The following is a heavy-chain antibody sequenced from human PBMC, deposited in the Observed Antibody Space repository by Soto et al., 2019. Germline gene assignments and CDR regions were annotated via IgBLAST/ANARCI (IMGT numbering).Heavy chain of an antibody. CDR1: GFTFRSYG. Sequence: EVQLLESGGGLVQPGGSLRLSCAASGFTFRSYGMTWVRQAPGKGLEWVSFSSATGSGTYYADSVKGRFTISRDNSKNTLYLQMTGLRADDTAVYYCAKDRRAGGNYGFYSDFWGQGALVIVSS. J-gene: IGHJ4*02. CDR2: SSATGSGT. V-gene: IGHV3-23*01. CDR3: AKDRRAGGNYGFYSDF. D-gene: IGHD1-7*01.